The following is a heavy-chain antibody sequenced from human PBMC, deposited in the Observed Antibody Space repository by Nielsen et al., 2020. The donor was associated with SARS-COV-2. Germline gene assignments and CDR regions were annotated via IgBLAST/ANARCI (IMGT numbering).Heavy chain of an antibody. CDR2: INPYSGGT. V-gene: IGHV1-2*06. J-gene: IGHJ6*02. Sequence: ASVTVSCKASGYTFTDYYTHWVRQAPEQGLEWMGRINPYSGGTNYAQKFQGTVTMTRDASISTVYMELTSDDTAVYYCARARATIFGLVMSYGMDVWGQGTTVAVSS. CDR3: ARARATIFGLVMSYGMDV. D-gene: IGHD3/OR15-3a*01. CDR1: GYTFTDYY.